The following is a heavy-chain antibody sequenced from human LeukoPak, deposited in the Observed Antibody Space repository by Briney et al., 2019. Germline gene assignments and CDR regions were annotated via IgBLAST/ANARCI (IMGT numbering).Heavy chain of an antibody. Sequence: GGSLRLSCAASGFTFSDYYMSWSRQAPGKGLEWVSYISSRGSTIYYADSVKGRFTISRDNAKNSLYMQMNSLRAEDTAVYYCASAMVRDRYAFDIWGQGTMVTVSS. CDR1: GFTFSDYY. CDR3: ASAMVRDRYAFDI. CDR2: ISSRGSTI. J-gene: IGHJ3*02. V-gene: IGHV3-11*01. D-gene: IGHD3-10*01.